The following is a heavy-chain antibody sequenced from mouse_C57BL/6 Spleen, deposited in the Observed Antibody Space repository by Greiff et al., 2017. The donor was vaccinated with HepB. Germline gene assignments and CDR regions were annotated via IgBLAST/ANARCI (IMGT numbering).Heavy chain of an antibody. V-gene: IGHV6-3*01. J-gene: IGHJ1*03. CDR1: GFTFSNYW. Sequence: VQLKESGGGLVQPGGSMKLSCVASGFTFSNYWMNWVRQSPEKGLEWVAQIRLKSDNYATHYAESVKGRFTISRDDSKSSVYLQMNNLRAEDTGIYYCTGRSWYFDVWGTGTTVTVSS. CDR3: TGRSWYFDV. CDR2: IRLKSDNYAT.